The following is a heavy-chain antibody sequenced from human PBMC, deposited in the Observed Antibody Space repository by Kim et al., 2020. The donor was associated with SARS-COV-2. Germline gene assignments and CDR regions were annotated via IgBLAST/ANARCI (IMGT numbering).Heavy chain of an antibody. D-gene: IGHD3-22*01. Sequence: GGSLRLSCAASGFTFSSYGMHWVRQAPGKGLEWVAVISYDGSNKYYADSVKGRFTISRDNSKNTLYLQMNSLRAEDTAVYYCASNAPLSSGYQLWGYWGQGTLVTVSS. CDR3: ASNAPLSSGYQLWGY. CDR1: GFTFSSYG. V-gene: IGHV3-30*03. J-gene: IGHJ4*02. CDR2: ISYDGSNK.